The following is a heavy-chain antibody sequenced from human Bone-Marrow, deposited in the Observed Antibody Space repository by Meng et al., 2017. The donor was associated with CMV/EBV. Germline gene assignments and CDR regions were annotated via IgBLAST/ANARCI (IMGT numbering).Heavy chain of an antibody. J-gene: IGHJ6*02. V-gene: IGHV3-11*01. CDR1: GFTFSDYY. D-gene: IGHD1-1*01. Sequence: GESLKISWAASGFTFSDYYMSWIRQAPGKGLEWVSYISSSGSTIYYADSVKGRFTISRDNAKNSLYLQMNSLRAEDTAVYYCAREARYEGYYCYGMDVWGQGTMVTVSS. CDR3: AREARYEGYYCYGMDV. CDR2: ISSSGSTI.